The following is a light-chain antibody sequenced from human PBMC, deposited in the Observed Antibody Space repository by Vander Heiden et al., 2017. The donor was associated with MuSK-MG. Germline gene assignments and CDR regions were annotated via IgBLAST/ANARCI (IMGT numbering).Light chain of an antibody. V-gene: IGLV2-11*01. J-gene: IGLJ2*01. Sequence: QSALTQPRSVSGSPGPSVTISCTGTSSDVGGYNYVSWYQQHPGKAPKLMIYDVSKRPSGVPDRFSGSKSGNTASLTISGLQAEDEADYYCCSYAGSYPLFGGGTKLTVL. CDR1: SSDVGGYNY. CDR3: CSYAGSYPL. CDR2: DVS.